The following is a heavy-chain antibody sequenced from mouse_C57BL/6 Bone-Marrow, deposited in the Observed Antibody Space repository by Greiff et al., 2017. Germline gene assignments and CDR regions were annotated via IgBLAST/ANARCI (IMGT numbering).Heavy chain of an antibody. CDR1: GYTFTSYG. V-gene: IGHV1-81*01. D-gene: IGHD2-3*01. CDR2: IYPRSGNT. CDR3: ARGEDGYPLAY. J-gene: IGHJ3*01. Sequence: QVQLQQSGAELARPGASVKLSCKASGYTFTSYGISWVKQRTGQGLEWIGEIYPRSGNTYSNEKFKGKATLTADKSSSTAYMELRSLTSEDSAVDFGARGEDGYPLAYWGQGTLVTVSA.